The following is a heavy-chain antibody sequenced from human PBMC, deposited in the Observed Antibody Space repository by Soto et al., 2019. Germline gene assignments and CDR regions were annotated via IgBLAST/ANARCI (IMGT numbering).Heavy chain of an antibody. Sequence: SETLSLTCAVYGGSFSGYYWSWIRQPPGKGLEWIGEINHSGSTNYNPSLKSRVTISVDTSKNQFSLKLSSVTAADTAVNYCARGPSIAARSKGYGWFDPWGQGTLVTVSS. D-gene: IGHD6-6*01. CDR3: ARGPSIAARSKGYGWFDP. V-gene: IGHV4-34*01. J-gene: IGHJ5*02. CDR1: GGSFSGYY. CDR2: INHSGST.